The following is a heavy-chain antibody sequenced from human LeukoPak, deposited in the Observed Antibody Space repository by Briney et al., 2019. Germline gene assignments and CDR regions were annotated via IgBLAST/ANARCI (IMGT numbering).Heavy chain of an antibody. J-gene: IGHJ5*02. CDR2: INIDGATT. V-gene: IGHV3-74*01. CDR1: GFTFSGYW. CDR3: VRGAVGTGVWFDP. Sequence: GSLRLSCAASGFTFSGYWMHWVRQAPGKGLEWVSRINIDGATTNYADSVKGRFTISRDNAKNTLHLQMNSLRADDTAVYYCVRGAVGTGVWFDPWGQGTLVTVSS. D-gene: IGHD1-26*01.